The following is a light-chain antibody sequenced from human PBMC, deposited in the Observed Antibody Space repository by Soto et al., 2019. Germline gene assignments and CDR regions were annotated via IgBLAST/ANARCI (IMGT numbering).Light chain of an antibody. CDR1: QSVSSIY. V-gene: IGKV3-20*01. J-gene: IGKJ5*01. CDR3: QQYGSSLSIT. Sequence: EIVLTQSPGTLSLSPGERVTLSCRASQSVSSIYLAWYQQKPGQAPRLLIYGASSRATGIPDRFSGSGSGTDFTLTISRLEPEDFAVYYCQQYGSSLSITFGQGTRLEIK. CDR2: GAS.